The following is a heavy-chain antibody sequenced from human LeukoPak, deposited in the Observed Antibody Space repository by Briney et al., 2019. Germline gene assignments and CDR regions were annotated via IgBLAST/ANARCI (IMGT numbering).Heavy chain of an antibody. CDR2: INPNGGGT. J-gene: IGHJ4*02. Sequence: ASVKVSCKASGYTFTDYYMHWVRQALGQGLEWMGWINPNGGGTTYAQKFQARVTMARDTSTTTVHMELSSLRSDDTAVYYCARGGGIALAGTRFDFWGRGTLVTVSS. CDR3: ARGGGIALAGTRFDF. V-gene: IGHV1-2*02. D-gene: IGHD6-13*01. CDR1: GYTFTDYY.